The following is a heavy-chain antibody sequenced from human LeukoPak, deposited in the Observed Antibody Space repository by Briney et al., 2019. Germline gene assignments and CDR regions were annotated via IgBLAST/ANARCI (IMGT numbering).Heavy chain of an antibody. V-gene: IGHV4-34*01. CDR1: GGSFSGYY. J-gene: IGHJ4*02. D-gene: IGHD6-19*01. CDR3: APNGAVAGVGY. CDR2: INHSGST. Sequence: SETLSLTCAVYGGSFSGYYWSWIRQPPGKGLEWIGEINHSGSTNYNPSLKSRVTISVDTSKNQFSLKLSSVTAAGTAVYYCAPNGAVAGVGYWGQGTLVTVSS.